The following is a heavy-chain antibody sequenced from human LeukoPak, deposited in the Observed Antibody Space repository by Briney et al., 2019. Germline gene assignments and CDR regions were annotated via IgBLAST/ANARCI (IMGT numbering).Heavy chain of an antibody. V-gene: IGHV3-48*04. Sequence: QAGGSLRLSCAASGFTFSSCSMNWVRQAPGKGLEWVSYISSSSSTMYYADSVKGRFTISRDNAKNSLYLQMNSLRAEDTAVYYCAGSVLTGYPNFDYWGQGTLVTVSS. J-gene: IGHJ4*02. D-gene: IGHD3-9*01. CDR1: GFTFSSCS. CDR2: ISSSSSTM. CDR3: AGSVLTGYPNFDY.